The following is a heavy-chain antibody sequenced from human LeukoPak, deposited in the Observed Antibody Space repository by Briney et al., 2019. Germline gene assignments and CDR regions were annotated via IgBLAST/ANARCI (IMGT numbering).Heavy chain of an antibody. CDR1: GFTFSNFW. CDR3: ARDLGQYYDTSDNWFDP. V-gene: IGHV3-7*01. D-gene: IGHD3-22*01. Sequence: GGSLRLSCAAAGFTFSNFWMSWVRQAPGKGLEWVANIKQDGTEKYYVDSVKGRFTISRDNAKNTLNLQMNSLRAEDTAVYYCARDLGQYYDTSDNWFDPWGQGTLVTVSS. CDR2: IKQDGTEK. J-gene: IGHJ5*02.